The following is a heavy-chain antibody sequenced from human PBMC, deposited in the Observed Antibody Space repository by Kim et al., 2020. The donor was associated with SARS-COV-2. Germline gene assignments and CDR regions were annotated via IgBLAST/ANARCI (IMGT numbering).Heavy chain of an antibody. CDR1: GFTFGNYA. CDR3: AKDHPSSGWPTFDS. CDR2: VNNGNNP. V-gene: IGHV3-23*01. J-gene: IGHJ4*02. Sequence: GGSLRLSCEASGFTFGNYAMSWVRQGPGKGLEWVASVNNGNNPYYANSVKGRFTVSRDNAKNMFYLQMGSLRAEDKALYYCAKDHPSSGWPTFDSWGQGT. D-gene: IGHD6-19*01.